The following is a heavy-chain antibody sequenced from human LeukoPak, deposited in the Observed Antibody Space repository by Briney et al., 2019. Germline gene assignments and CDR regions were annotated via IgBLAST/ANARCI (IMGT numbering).Heavy chain of an antibody. J-gene: IGHJ4*02. V-gene: IGHV4-39*07. Sequence: PSETLSLTCTVSGGSISSSSYYWGWIRQPPGKGLEWIGSVCYTGASYYNPSLKSRVTISIDTSKNHFSLNLTSVTAADTAVYYCARGAPPQNWGQGALVTVSS. CDR2: VCYTGAS. CDR3: ARGAPPQN. CDR1: GGSISSSSYY.